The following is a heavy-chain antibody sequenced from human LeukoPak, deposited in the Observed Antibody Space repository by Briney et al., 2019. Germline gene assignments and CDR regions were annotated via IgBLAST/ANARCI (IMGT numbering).Heavy chain of an antibody. CDR1: GFTFSRYG. J-gene: IGHJ4*02. CDR2: MWYDGSNR. D-gene: IGHD2-2*01. CDR3: AKVVTGYCSTTSCPFDS. V-gene: IGHV3-33*06. Sequence: PGRSLRLSCVASGFTFSRYGMLWVRQAPGKGLEWVAVMWYDGSNRKYADSVKGRFTISRDNSKNTLYLQMSSLRAEDTAVYYCAKVVTGYCSTTSCPFDSWGQGTLVTVSS.